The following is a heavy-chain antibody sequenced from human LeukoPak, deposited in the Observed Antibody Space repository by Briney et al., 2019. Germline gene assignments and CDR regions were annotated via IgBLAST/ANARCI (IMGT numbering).Heavy chain of an antibody. CDR2: INPNSGDT. CDR1: GYTFTSYY. D-gene: IGHD5-24*01. V-gene: IGHV1-2*02. J-gene: IGHJ4*02. Sequence: ASVKVSCKASGYTFTSYYIHWVRQAPGQGFEWMGWINPNSGDTNYAQRFQGRVTMTTDTSISTAYMELNRLRSDDTAVYYCARETGGYNFNYWGQGTLVTVSS. CDR3: ARETGGYNFNY.